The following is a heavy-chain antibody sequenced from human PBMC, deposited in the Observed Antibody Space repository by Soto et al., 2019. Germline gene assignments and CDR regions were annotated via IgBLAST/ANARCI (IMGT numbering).Heavy chain of an antibody. CDR3: ARLSDTEDAFDI. D-gene: IGHD5-18*01. J-gene: IGHJ3*02. CDR1: GFTSSSYA. V-gene: IGHV3-30-3*01. Sequence: QVQLVESGGGVVQPGRSLRLSCAASGFTSSSYAVHWVRQAPGKGLEWVAVISYDGSNKYYADSVKGRFTISRDNSKNTLYLQMNSLRAEDTAVYYCARLSDTEDAFDIWGQGTMVTVSS. CDR2: ISYDGSNK.